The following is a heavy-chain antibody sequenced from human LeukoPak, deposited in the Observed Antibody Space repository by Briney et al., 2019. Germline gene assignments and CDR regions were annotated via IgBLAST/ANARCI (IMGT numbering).Heavy chain of an antibody. CDR2: MNPNNGNT. D-gene: IGHD1/OR15-1a*01. J-gene: IGHJ5*02. Sequence: GASVKVSCEASGYTFINYDINWVRQATGQGLEWMGWMNPNNGNTGYAQKFQGRVTLNRDTSINTAYMELSSLSSEDTAIYYCARMNKSGANNWFDPWGQGTLVTVSS. CDR1: GYTFINYD. V-gene: IGHV1-8*03. CDR3: ARMNKSGANNWFDP.